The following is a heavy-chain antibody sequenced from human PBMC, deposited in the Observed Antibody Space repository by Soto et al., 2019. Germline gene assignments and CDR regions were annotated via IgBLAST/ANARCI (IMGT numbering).Heavy chain of an antibody. Sequence: GGSLRLSCAASGFTFSGDWMHWVRQAAGKGLVWVSLINMVGIITNYADSVKGRFTFSRDNAKNTLFLQMNSLRFDDTAVYYCARGPRGLYHHDYWGQGALVTVSS. CDR2: INMVGIIT. J-gene: IGHJ4*02. D-gene: IGHD2-2*01. V-gene: IGHV3-74*01. CDR1: GFTFSGDW. CDR3: ARGPRGLYHHDY.